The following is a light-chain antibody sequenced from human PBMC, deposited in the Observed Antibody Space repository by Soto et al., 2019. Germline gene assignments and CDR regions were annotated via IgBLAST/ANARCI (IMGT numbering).Light chain of an antibody. V-gene: IGLV1-40*01. CDR1: NSNVGAGYD. CDR3: RTYDSSLGGSV. Sequence: QSVLTQPPSASGAPGQRVTISCIGSNSNVGAGYDVHWYQQLPGAAPKLLIHANTHRPSGVPDRFSGSKSGTSASLTITGLQGEDEADYYCRTYDSSLGGSVFGGGTKLTVL. CDR2: ANT. J-gene: IGLJ3*02.